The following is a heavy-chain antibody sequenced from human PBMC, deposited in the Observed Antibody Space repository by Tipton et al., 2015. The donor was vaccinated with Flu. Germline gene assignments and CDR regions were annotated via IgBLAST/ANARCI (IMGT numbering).Heavy chain of an antibody. D-gene: IGHD3-10*01. CDR3: AKDNGLWFGESHY. Sequence: GSLRLSCAASGFTFSSYAMSWVRQAPGKGLEWVSAISGSGSNTYYADSVKGRFSISRDFSKNTLFLLMNSLRVEDTAVYYCAKDNGLWFGESHYWGPGTVVTVSS. V-gene: IGHV3-23*01. CDR2: ISGSGSNT. CDR1: GFTFSSYA. J-gene: IGHJ4*02.